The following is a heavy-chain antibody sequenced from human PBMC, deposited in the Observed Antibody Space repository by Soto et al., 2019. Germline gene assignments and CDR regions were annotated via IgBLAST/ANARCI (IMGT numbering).Heavy chain of an antibody. J-gene: IGHJ5*02. Sequence: QVRLQESGPGLVKPSETLSLTCSVSGDSVTRRSSYWIWLRQAPGKGLDWIGYLYNSGDTNYKPSLRGRASISVDTSKNQFSLNLTSVTTADTAFYYCATLHPPGWVDPWGQGTLVTVSS. V-gene: IGHV4-61*01. CDR1: GDSVTRRSSY. CDR2: LYNSGDT. CDR3: ATLHPPGWVDP.